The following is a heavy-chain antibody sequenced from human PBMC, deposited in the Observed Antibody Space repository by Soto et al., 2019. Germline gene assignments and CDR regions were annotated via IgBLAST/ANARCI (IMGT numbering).Heavy chain of an antibody. CDR1: GYTFTSYG. CDR2: INAGNGDT. CDR3: ARDKQIDAFDI. J-gene: IGHJ3*02. D-gene: IGHD6-13*01. V-gene: IGHV1-3*01. Sequence: GASVKVSCKASGYTFTSYGMHWVRQAPGQRLEWMGWINAGNGDTKYSQKFQGRVTITRDTSASTAYMELSSLRSEDTAVYYCARDKQIDAFDIWGQGTMVTVSS.